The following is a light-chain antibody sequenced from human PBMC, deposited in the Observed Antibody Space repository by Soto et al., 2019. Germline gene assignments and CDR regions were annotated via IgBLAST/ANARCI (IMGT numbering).Light chain of an antibody. CDR3: QVWDSSSDHPYV. CDR1: KIGRKS. J-gene: IGLJ1*01. Sequence: SYELTQPPPVSVAPGQTARITCGGNKIGRKSVHWYQQKPGQAPVLVVYDDSDRPSGIPERFSGSNSGNTATLTISRVEAGDEADYYCQVWDSSSDHPYVFGTGTKVTVL. V-gene: IGLV3-21*02. CDR2: DDS.